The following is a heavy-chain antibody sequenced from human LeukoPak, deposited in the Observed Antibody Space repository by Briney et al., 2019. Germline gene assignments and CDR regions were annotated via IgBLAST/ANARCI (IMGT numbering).Heavy chain of an antibody. Sequence: GGSLRLSCAASGFTFSSYWMHWVRQVPGKGLVWVSRVNSDGTSTTYADSVKGRFTISRDNAKNTLYLQMNSLRAEDTAVYYCARAGRGWLQLKAFDIWGQGTMVTVSS. CDR3: ARAGRGWLQLKAFDI. V-gene: IGHV3-74*01. J-gene: IGHJ3*02. D-gene: IGHD5-24*01. CDR2: VNSDGTST. CDR1: GFTFSSYW.